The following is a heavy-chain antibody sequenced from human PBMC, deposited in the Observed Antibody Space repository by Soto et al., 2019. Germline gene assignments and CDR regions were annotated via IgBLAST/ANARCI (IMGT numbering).Heavy chain of an antibody. D-gene: IGHD6-19*01. Sequence: ASVKVSCKASGYTFISYYMHWVRQAPGQGLEWMGMIHPSSGGTNYPRKFQGRVTMTRDTSTSTVYMELRGLRSEDTAMYYCATRTYTSGWYNIDDWGQGTQVTVS. CDR2: IHPSSGGT. V-gene: IGHV1-46*01. CDR1: GYTFISYY. CDR3: ATRTYTSGWYNIDD. J-gene: IGHJ4*02.